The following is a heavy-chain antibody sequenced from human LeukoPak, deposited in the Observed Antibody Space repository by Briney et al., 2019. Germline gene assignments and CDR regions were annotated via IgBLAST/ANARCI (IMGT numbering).Heavy chain of an antibody. V-gene: IGHV3-66*01. CDR3: AKTAASPATVSVYYYYYMDV. CDR1: GFTVSSNY. D-gene: IGHD6-25*01. Sequence: SGGSLRLSCAASGFTVSSNYMSWVRQAPGKGLEWVSVIYSGGSTYYADSVKGRFTISRDNSKNTLYLQMNSLKSEDTAVYHCAKTAASPATVSVYYYYYMDVWGKGTTVTVSS. J-gene: IGHJ6*03. CDR2: IYSGGST.